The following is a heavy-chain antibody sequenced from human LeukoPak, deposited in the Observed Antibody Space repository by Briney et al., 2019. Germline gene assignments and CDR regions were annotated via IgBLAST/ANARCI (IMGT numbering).Heavy chain of an antibody. V-gene: IGHV3-23*01. J-gene: IGHJ4*02. CDR1: GFTFSSYA. Sequence: GGSLRLSCAASGFTFSSYAMSWVRQAPGKGLEWVSAISGSGGSTYYADSVKGRFTISRDNAKNSLYLQMNSLRAEDTAVYYCARGATGSGSYFLDYWGQGTLVTVSS. CDR2: ISGSGGST. D-gene: IGHD3-10*01. CDR3: ARGATGSGSYFLDY.